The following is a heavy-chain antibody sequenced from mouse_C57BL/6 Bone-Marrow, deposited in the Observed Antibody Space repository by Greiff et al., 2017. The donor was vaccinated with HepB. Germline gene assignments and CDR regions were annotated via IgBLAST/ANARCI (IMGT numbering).Heavy chain of an antibody. CDR1: GYTFTDYE. V-gene: IGHV1-15*01. CDR3: TRGAREESNHWYFDG. J-gene: IGHJ1*03. D-gene: IGHD2-5*01. CDR2: IDPETGGT. Sequence: QVQLQQSGAELVRPGASVTLSCKASGYTFTDYEMHWVKQSPVHGLEWIGAIDPETGGTAYNQKFKGKAILTADKSSSTAYMELRSLTSEDSAVYYCTRGAREESNHWYFDGWGTGTTVTVSS.